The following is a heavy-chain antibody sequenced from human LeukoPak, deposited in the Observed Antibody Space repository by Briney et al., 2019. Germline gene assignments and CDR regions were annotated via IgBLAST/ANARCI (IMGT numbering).Heavy chain of an antibody. Sequence: ASVKVSCKASGYTFTGYYMHWVRQAPGQGLEWMGRINPNSGGTNYAQKFQGRVTMTRDTSISTAYMELSRLRSDDTAVYYCARDRGYCSGGSCYSPFDIWGQGTMVTVSS. V-gene: IGHV1-2*06. CDR3: ARDRGYCSGGSCYSPFDI. CDR2: INPNSGGT. CDR1: GYTFTGYY. D-gene: IGHD2-15*01. J-gene: IGHJ3*02.